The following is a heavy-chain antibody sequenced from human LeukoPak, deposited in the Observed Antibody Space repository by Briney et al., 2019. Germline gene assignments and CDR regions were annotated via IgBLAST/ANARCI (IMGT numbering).Heavy chain of an antibody. D-gene: IGHD3-22*01. CDR1: GFTFSSYS. J-gene: IGHJ4*02. Sequence: GGSLRLSCAASGFTFSSYSMNWVRQAPGKGLEWVAVISFDGSGKYYADSVKGRFTISRDNSKNTLDLQMNSLRAEDTAVYYCAKEGGYYYDSFFDYWGQGTLVTVSS. CDR3: AKEGGYYYDSFFDY. CDR2: ISFDGSGK. V-gene: IGHV3-30*18.